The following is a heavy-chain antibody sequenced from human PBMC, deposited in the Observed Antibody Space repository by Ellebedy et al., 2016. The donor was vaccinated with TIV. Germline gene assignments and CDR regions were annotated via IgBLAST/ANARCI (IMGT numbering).Heavy chain of an antibody. CDR2: ISNSGDTT. V-gene: IGHV3-23*01. J-gene: IGHJ3*02. CDR1: GFTFSCCA. D-gene: IGHD7-27*01. CDR3: TKRGVAWAAFDI. Sequence: GESLKISCAASGFTFSCCAMSWVRQTPGKGLEWVSVISNSGDTTYADYVKGRFTISRDNSKDTLFLQMNSLRAEDTGVYYCTKRGVAWAAFDIWGPGTLVTVSS.